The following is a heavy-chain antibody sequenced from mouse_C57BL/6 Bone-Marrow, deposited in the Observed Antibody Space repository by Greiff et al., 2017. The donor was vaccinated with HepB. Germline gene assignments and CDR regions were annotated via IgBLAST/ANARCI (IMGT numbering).Heavy chain of an antibody. J-gene: IGHJ3*01. CDR3: ARDPPGFAY. Sequence: QVQLQQSGAELARPGASVKMSCKASGYTFTSYTMHWVKQRPGQGLEWIGYINPSSGYTKYNQKFKDKATLTADKSSSTAYMQLSSLTSEDSAVYYGARDPPGFAYWGQGKVVTVSA. CDR2: INPSSGYT. V-gene: IGHV1-4*01. CDR1: GYTFTSYT.